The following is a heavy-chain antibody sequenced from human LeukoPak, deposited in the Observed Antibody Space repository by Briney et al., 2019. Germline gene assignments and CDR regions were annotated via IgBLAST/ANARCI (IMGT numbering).Heavy chain of an antibody. CDR3: AKDPVSVSGLTRYYDGSL. D-gene: IGHD3-22*01. J-gene: IGHJ4*02. V-gene: IGHV3-30*18. Sequence: GRSLRLSCAASGFTFSSYGMHWVRQAPGKGLEWVAVISYDGSNKYYADSVRGRFTISRDNSKNTLYLQMNSLRAEDTAVYYCAKDPVSVSGLTRYYDGSLWGQGTLVTVSS. CDR2: ISYDGSNK. CDR1: GFTFSSYG.